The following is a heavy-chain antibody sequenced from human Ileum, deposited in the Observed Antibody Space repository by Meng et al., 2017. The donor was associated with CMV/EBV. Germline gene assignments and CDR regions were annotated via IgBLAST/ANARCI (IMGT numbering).Heavy chain of an antibody. Sequence: QVHLQQAGPGLVEPSQTLSLTCAVYGGSFSVYRWSWIRQPPGKGLQWIGEINDNGDTNYDPSLNSRVTISVDTSKKQFSLRLTSVTAADTAMYYCARGDIAASLEFWDQGTLVTVSS. D-gene: IGHD6-13*01. J-gene: IGHJ4*02. CDR1: GGSFSVYR. CDR2: INDNGDT. V-gene: IGHV4-34*09. CDR3: ARGDIAASLEF.